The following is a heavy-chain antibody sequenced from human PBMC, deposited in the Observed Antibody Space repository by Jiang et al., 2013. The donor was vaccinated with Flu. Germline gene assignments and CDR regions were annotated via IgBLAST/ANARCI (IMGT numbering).Heavy chain of an antibody. CDR1: GYSFTSYW. CDR2: IDPSDSYT. Sequence: GAEVKKPGESLRISCRGSGYSFTSYWISWVRQMPGKGLEWMGRIDPSDSYTNYSPSFQGHVTISADKSISTAYLQWSSLKASDTAMYYCARLLAARESYGDSPTSDYWGQGTLVTVSS. J-gene: IGHJ4*02. D-gene: IGHD4-17*01. CDR3: ARLLAARESYGDSPTSDY. V-gene: IGHV5-10-1*01.